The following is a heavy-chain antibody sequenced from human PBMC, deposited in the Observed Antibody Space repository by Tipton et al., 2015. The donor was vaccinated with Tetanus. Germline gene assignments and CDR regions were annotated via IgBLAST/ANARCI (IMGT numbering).Heavy chain of an antibody. CDR1: GGSISSYY. V-gene: IGHV4-59*01. CDR3: ARDSRAVAGLFDY. J-gene: IGHJ4*02. CDR2: IYYSGST. D-gene: IGHD6-19*01. Sequence: TLSLTCTVSGGSISSYYWSWTRQPLGKGLEWIGYIYYSGSTNYNPSLKSRVTISVDTSKNQFSLKLSSVTAADTAVYYCARDSRAVAGLFDYWGQGTLVTVSS.